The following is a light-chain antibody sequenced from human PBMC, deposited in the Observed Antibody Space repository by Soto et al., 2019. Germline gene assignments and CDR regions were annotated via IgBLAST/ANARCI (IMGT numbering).Light chain of an antibody. CDR2: DVS. J-gene: IGLJ2*01. CDR1: SSDVGGYNY. Sequence: QSALTQPASVSGSPGQSITISCTGTSSDVGGYNYVSWYQQHPGKAPKLMIYDVSNRPSGVANRFSRSNSGNTASLTISGLQAEDEADYFCRSYTSSSTYVVFGGGTKLTVL. CDR3: RSYTSSSTYVV. V-gene: IGLV2-14*01.